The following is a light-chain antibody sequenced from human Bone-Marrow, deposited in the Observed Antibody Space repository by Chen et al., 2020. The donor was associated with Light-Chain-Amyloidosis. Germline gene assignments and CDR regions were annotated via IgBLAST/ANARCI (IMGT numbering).Light chain of an antibody. J-gene: IGLJ2*01. CDR1: AIGSKS. Sequence: SYVLTQAPSALVAPGLTAAISCGGKAIGSKSVHWYQQKSAQAPVVVVHDESERPSGIPERFSGTNSGNAATLTITRVEGGDEAEYCGQVWGIRSSHVAFGGGTKLTVL. CDR3: QVWGIRSSHVA. V-gene: IGLV3-21*02. CDR2: DES.